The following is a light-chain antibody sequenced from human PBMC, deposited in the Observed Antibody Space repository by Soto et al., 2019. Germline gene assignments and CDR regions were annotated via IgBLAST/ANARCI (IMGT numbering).Light chain of an antibody. V-gene: IGKV3-15*01. Sequence: GETVTFSCRASRSVSNRLAWYQQKPGQAPRLLIYGASTRATGIPARFSGSGSGTEFTLTISSLQSEDFAVYYCQQYNNWRITFGQGTRLEIK. CDR3: QQYNNWRIT. J-gene: IGKJ5*01. CDR2: GAS. CDR1: RSVSNR.